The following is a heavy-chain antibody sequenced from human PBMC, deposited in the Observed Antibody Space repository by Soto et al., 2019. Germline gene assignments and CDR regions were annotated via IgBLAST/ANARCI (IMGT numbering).Heavy chain of an antibody. Sequence: QVQLQQWGAGLLKPSETLSLTCAVYGGSFSGYYWSWIRQPPGKGLEWIGEINHSGSTNYNPSLKSRVTISVDTSKNQFSLKLSSVTAADKAVYYCAGIVVVPAAMIHVIDYWGQGTLVTVSS. CDR3: AGIVVVPAAMIHVIDY. D-gene: IGHD2-2*01. J-gene: IGHJ4*02. CDR2: INHSGST. V-gene: IGHV4-34*01. CDR1: GGSFSGYY.